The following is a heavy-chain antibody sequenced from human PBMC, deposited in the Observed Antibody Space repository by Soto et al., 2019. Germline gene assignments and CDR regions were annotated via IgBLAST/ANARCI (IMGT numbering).Heavy chain of an antibody. Sequence: GGSLRLSCAASGFTFSSYGMHWVRQAPGKGLEWVAVISYDGSNKYYTDSVKGRFTISRDNSKNTLRLQMNSLRAEDTAVYYCEKGQERALILQDRYYYASSTYLYYFDNWGQGTLVTVSS. V-gene: IGHV3-30*18. CDR3: EKGQERALILQDRYYYASSTYLYYFDN. J-gene: IGHJ4*02. D-gene: IGHD3-22*01. CDR1: GFTFSSYG. CDR2: ISYDGSNK.